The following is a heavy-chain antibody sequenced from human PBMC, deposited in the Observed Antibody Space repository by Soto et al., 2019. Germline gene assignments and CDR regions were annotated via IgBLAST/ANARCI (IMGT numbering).Heavy chain of an antibody. Sequence: GGSLRLSCAASGFTFSSYAMHWVRQAPGKGLEWVAVISYDGSNKYYADSVKGRFTISRDNSKNTLYLQMNSLRAEDTAVYYCARDGSGWHRDYYYYGMDIWGQGTTATVSS. V-gene: IGHV3-30-3*01. D-gene: IGHD6-19*01. J-gene: IGHJ6*02. CDR1: GFTFSSYA. CDR2: ISYDGSNK. CDR3: ARDGSGWHRDYYYYGMDI.